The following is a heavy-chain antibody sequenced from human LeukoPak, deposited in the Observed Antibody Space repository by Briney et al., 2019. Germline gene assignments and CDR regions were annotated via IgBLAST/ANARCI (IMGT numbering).Heavy chain of an antibody. D-gene: IGHD3-22*01. CDR2: ISPYNGNT. CDR3: ARGFYYDSGVFPEFQTFDS. J-gene: IGHJ4*02. Sequence: ASVKVSCKTSGSTFTSYGISWVRQAPGQGPEWVGWISPYNGNTKYARKVQDRVTMTTDTSTSTASMELRSLRSDDTAVYFCARGFYYDSGVFPEFQTFDSWGQGTLVTVSP. CDR1: GSTFTSYG. V-gene: IGHV1-18*01.